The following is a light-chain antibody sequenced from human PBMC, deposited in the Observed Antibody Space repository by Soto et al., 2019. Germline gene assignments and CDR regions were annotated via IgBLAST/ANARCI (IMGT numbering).Light chain of an antibody. CDR3: QQSYSPLRT. CDR2: AAS. V-gene: IGKV1-39*01. J-gene: IGKJ4*01. Sequence: DIQMTQSPSSLSASVGDRVTITCRASQSISSFVNWYQQKPGKAPNLLIYAASSLQSGVPSRFSGSGAGTDFTLTISSLQPEDFSTYYCQQSYSPLRTFGGGTKVEVK. CDR1: QSISSF.